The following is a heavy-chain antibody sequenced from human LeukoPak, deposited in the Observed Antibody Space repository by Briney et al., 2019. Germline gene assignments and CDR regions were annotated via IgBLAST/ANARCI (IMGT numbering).Heavy chain of an antibody. D-gene: IGHD3-10*01. V-gene: IGHV1-18*01. CDR3: ASFPVMVRRKNDGLLDDAFDI. CDR2: ISAYNGNT. CDR1: GYTFTSYG. J-gene: IGHJ3*02. Sequence: ASVKVSCKASGYTFTSYGISWVRQAPGQGLEWMGWISAYNGNTNYAQKLQGRVTMTTDTSTSTAYMELRSLRSDDTAVYYCASFPVMVRRKNDGLLDDAFDIWGQGTMVTVSS.